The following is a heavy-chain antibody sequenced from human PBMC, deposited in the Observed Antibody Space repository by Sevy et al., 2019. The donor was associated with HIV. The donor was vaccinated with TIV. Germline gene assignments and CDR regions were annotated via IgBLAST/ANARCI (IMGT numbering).Heavy chain of an antibody. J-gene: IGHJ6*03. CDR2: ISSSSSYM. CDR1: GFTFSSYS. CDR3: ARLVGYYYDSSGYYDYYYYKDV. Sequence: GGSLRLSCAASGFTFSSYSMNWVRQAPGKGLEWVSSISSSSSYMYYAHSVNGRYTISSNNAKNSLYLQMNSLRAEDTAVYYCARLVGYYYDSSGYYDYYYYKDVWGKGTTVTVSS. V-gene: IGHV3-21*01. D-gene: IGHD3-22*01.